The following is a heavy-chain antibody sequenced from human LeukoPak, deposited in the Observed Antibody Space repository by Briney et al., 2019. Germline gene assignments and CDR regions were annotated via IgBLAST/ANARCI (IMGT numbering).Heavy chain of an antibody. V-gene: IGHV3-NL1*01. CDR2: ISGSGGST. Sequence: GGSLRLSCAASGFTFSSYGMHWVRQAPGKGLEWASAISGSGGSTYYADSVKGRFTISRDNSKNTLYLQMNSLRAEDTAVYYCARGSPGATIFFVYFDYWGQGTLVTVSS. J-gene: IGHJ4*02. D-gene: IGHD1-26*01. CDR1: GFTFSSYG. CDR3: ARGSPGATIFFVYFDY.